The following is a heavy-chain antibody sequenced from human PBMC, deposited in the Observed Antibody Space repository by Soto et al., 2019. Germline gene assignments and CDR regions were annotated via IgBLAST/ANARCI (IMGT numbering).Heavy chain of an antibody. CDR2: IYSGGST. J-gene: IGHJ6*02. Sequence: GGSLRLSCAASGFTVSSNYMSWVRQAPGKGLEWVSVIYSGGSTYYADSVKGRFTISRDNSKNTLYLQMNSLRAEDTAVYYCARGHSSSWFSYYYYYGMDVWGQGTTATVSS. D-gene: IGHD6-13*01. CDR3: ARGHSSSWFSYYYYYGMDV. V-gene: IGHV3-53*01. CDR1: GFTVSSNY.